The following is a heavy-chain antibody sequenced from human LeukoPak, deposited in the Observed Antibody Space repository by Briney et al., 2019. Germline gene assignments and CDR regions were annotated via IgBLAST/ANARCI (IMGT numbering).Heavy chain of an antibody. J-gene: IGHJ4*02. Sequence: ASVKVSCKTSGYTFSDYYIHWVRQAPGQGLEWMGWINPNSGETNSAQRFQGRVTMTGDTAIRTAYMALSRLTSDDTAVYYCATDRDYSNTERGFDYWGQGSLVTVSS. CDR1: GYTFSDYY. V-gene: IGHV1-2*02. D-gene: IGHD4-11*01. CDR3: ATDRDYSNTERGFDY. CDR2: INPNSGET.